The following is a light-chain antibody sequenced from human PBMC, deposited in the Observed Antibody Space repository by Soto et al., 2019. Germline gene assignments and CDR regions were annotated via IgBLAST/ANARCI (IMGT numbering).Light chain of an antibody. Sequence: QSALTQPASVSGSPGQSITISCTGTSSDVGGYNYFSWYQQHPGKAPKLVIYEVTNRPSGVSNRFSGSKSGNTASLTIFGLQAEDEADYYCSSYTSINPPVFGGGTQLTVL. CDR2: EVT. CDR1: SSDVGGYNY. CDR3: SSYTSINPPV. V-gene: IGLV2-14*01. J-gene: IGLJ3*02.